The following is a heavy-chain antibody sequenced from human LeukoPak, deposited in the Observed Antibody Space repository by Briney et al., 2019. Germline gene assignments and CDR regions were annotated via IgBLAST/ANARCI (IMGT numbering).Heavy chain of an antibody. D-gene: IGHD3-10*01. CDR1: GGSISSYY. CDR2: IYYSGST. Sequence: SETLSLTCTVSGGSISSYYWSWIRQPPGKGLEWIGYIYYSGSTNYNPSLKSRVTISVDTSKNQFSLKLSSVTAADTAVYYCARRRGGHTASALDIWGQGTMVTVSS. V-gene: IGHV4-59*08. CDR3: ARRRGGHTASALDI. J-gene: IGHJ3*02.